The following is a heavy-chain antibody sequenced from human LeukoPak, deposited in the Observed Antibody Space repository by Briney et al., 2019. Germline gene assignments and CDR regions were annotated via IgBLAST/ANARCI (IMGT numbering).Heavy chain of an antibody. Sequence: PGGSLRLSCAGSGFTFISYAMSWIRQAPGKGLEWVSGINSGGSTSYADSVKGRFTISRDNSKNTLYLQMNSLRAEDTAVYYCARTGGYRFDPWGRGTLVTVSS. V-gene: IGHV3-53*01. CDR1: GFTFISYA. D-gene: IGHD6-13*01. CDR3: ARTGGYRFDP. J-gene: IGHJ5*02. CDR2: INSGGST.